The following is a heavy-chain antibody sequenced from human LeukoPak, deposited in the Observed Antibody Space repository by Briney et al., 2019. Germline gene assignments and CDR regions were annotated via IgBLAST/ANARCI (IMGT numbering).Heavy chain of an antibody. CDR3: ARRNYGSESYSRLDY. J-gene: IGHJ4*02. CDR1: GYTFTSYY. V-gene: IGHV1-46*01. CDR2: INPSGGST. Sequence: ASVKVSCKASGYTFTSYYMHWVRQAPGQGLEWMGIINPSGGSTSYAQKFQGRVTMTRDTSTSTAYMELSSLRSEDTAVYYCARRNYGSESYSRLDYWGQGSLVTVSS. D-gene: IGHD3-10*01.